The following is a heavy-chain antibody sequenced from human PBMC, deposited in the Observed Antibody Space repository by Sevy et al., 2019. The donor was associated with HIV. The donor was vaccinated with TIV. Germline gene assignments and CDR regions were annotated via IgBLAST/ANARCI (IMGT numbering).Heavy chain of an antibody. V-gene: IGHV7-4-1*02. J-gene: IGHJ4*02. CDR1: GYLFTTKA. Sequence: ASVKVSCKASGYLFTTKAMNWVRQAPGQGLEWMGWINTNTGTATYAQDFTGRFVFSLDTSVNTAYPQISSLEAEDTAIYYCARNLRDMTAVGPGGDYWGQGTLVTVSS. CDR2: INTNTGTA. D-gene: IGHD4-17*01. CDR3: ARNLRDMTAVGPGGDY.